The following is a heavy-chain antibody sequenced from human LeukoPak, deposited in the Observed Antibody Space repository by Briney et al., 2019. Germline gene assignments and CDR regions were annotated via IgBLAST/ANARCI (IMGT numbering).Heavy chain of an antibody. V-gene: IGHV1-18*04. CDR2: ISAYNGNT. D-gene: IGHD6-19*01. Sequence: ASVKVSCKAFGYTFTSYAISWVRQAPGQGLEWMGWISAYNGNTNYAQKFQGRVTMTTDTSTTTAYMELRSLRYDDTAVYYCARDGAVAGEFDYWGQGTLVTVSS. CDR3: ARDGAVAGEFDY. CDR1: GYTFTSYA. J-gene: IGHJ4*02.